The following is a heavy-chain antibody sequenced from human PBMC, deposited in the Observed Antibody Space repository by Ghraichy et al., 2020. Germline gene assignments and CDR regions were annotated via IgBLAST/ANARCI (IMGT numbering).Heavy chain of an antibody. CDR2: IYYSGSA. CDR1: AGSISSGGYY. CDR3: ARVEGANDAFDI. V-gene: IGHV4-31*03. D-gene: IGHD1-26*01. J-gene: IGHJ3*02. Sequence: LRLSCTVSAGSISSGGYYWTWIRQYPGKGLEWIGYIYYSGSAYYNPSLKSRVTISVDTSKNQFSLKLSSVTAADTAVYYCARVEGANDAFDIWGQGTMVTVSS.